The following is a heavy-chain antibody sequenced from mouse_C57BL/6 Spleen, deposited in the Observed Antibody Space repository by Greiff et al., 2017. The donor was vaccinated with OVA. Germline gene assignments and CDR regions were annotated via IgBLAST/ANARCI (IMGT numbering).Heavy chain of an antibody. Sequence: QVQLQQPGAELVMPGASVKLSCKASGYTFTSYWMHWVKQRPGQGLEWIGEIDPSDSYTNYNQKFKGKSTLTVDKSSSTAYMQLSSLTSEDAAVYYCARIWDATDFDDWGKGTTLTVSS. CDR2: IDPSDSYT. D-gene: IGHD1-1*01. V-gene: IGHV1-69*01. CDR3: ARIWDATDFDD. J-gene: IGHJ2*01. CDR1: GYTFTSYW.